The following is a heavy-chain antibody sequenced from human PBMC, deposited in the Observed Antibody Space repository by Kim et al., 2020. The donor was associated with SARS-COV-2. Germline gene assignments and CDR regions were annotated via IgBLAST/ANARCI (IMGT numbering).Heavy chain of an antibody. V-gene: IGHV2-5*02. D-gene: IGHD2-2*01. CDR2: IYWDDDK. Sequence: SGPTLVRPTQTLTLTCTVSGLSLSTSGESVGWIRQPPGKALEWLAFIYWDDDKRYSPSLKRRLTITRDTSKNQVVLTLANVDPLDTATYYCARSRGTVVPGAVIGNWFDPWGQGTLVIVSS. J-gene: IGHJ5*02. CDR3: ARSRGTVVPGAVIGNWFDP. CDR1: GLSLSTSGES.